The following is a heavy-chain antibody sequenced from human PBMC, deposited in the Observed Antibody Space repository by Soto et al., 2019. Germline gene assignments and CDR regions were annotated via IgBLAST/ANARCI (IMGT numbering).Heavy chain of an antibody. V-gene: IGHV3-33*06. CDR2: IWYDGSNK. CDR3: AKDGEVLGSLYYFDY. CDR1: GFTFRSYG. J-gene: IGHJ4*02. Sequence: QVQLVESGGGVVQPGRSLRLSCTASGFTFRSYGMHWVRQAPGKGLEWVAVIWYDGSNKYYAESVKGQFSISRDNSKNTLYLQMNSLRAEYTAMYFCAKDGEVLGSLYYFDYWGQGTLVAVSS. D-gene: IGHD3-10*01.